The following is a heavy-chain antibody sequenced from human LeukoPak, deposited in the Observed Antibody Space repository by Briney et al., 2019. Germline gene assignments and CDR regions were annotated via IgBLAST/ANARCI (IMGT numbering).Heavy chain of an antibody. Sequence: SGTLSLTCTVSGGSISTSDYNWGCIRQPPGKGLEWIGSINYSGNTYYNPSLKSRVTISVDTSKNQFSLKLSSVTAADTAVYYCARTGMVGAADYWGQGTLVTVSS. J-gene: IGHJ4*02. CDR2: INYSGNT. D-gene: IGHD2-15*01. CDR1: GGSISTSDYN. CDR3: ARTGMVGAADY. V-gene: IGHV4-39*01.